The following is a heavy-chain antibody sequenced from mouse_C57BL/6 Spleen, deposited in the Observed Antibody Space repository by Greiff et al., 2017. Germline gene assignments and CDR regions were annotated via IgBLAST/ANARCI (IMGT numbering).Heavy chain of an antibody. CDR1: GYSITSGYD. CDR3: ARDGYSNSQFAY. V-gene: IGHV3-1*01. J-gene: IGHJ3*01. D-gene: IGHD2-5*01. CDR2: ISYSGST. Sequence: DVMLVESGPGMVKPSQSLSLTCTVTGYSITSGYDWHWIRHFPGNKLEWMGYISYSGSTNYNPSLKSRISITHDTSKNHFFLKLNSVTTEDTATYYCARDGYSNSQFAYWGQGTLVTVSA.